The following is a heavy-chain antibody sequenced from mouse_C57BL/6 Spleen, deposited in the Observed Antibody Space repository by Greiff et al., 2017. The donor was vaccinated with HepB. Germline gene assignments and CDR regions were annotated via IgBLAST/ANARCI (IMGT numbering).Heavy chain of an antibody. J-gene: IGHJ3*01. CDR2: IYPRDGST. CDR3: SRSWDYYGSRYPFAY. Sequence: VQLQQSGPELVKPGASVKLSCKASGYTFTSYDINWVKQRPGQGLEWIGWIYPRDGSTKYNEKFKGKATLTVDTSSRTAYMELPSLTSEDSSVYFFSRSWDYYGSRYPFAYWGQGTLVTVSA. CDR1: GYTFTSYD. D-gene: IGHD1-1*01. V-gene: IGHV1-85*01.